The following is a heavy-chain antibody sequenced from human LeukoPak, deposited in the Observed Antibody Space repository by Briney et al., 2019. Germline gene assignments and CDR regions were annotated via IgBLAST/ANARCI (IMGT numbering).Heavy chain of an antibody. D-gene: IGHD6-19*01. Sequence: GGSLRLSCAASGFTFDDYGMSWVRQAPGKGLEWVSAISGSGGSTYYADSVKGRFTISRDNSKNTLYLQMNSLRAEDTAVYYCAKRGRSSGWPFDYWGQGTLVTVSS. V-gene: IGHV3-23*01. CDR1: GFTFDDYG. J-gene: IGHJ4*02. CDR3: AKRGRSSGWPFDY. CDR2: ISGSGGST.